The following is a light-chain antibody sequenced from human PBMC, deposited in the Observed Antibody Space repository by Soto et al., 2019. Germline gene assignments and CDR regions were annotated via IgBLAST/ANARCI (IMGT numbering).Light chain of an antibody. V-gene: IGKV3D-15*01. J-gene: IGKJ3*01. CDR2: GAS. CDR3: QQYNNWPFT. Sequence: EIVMTQSPATLSVSPGERATLSCRASQSVSSNLAWYQQKPGQAPRLLIYGASTRATGIPARFSGSGSGTEFTLTISSLQSEDCAVYYGQQYNNWPFTVGPGTKVDIK. CDR1: QSVSSN.